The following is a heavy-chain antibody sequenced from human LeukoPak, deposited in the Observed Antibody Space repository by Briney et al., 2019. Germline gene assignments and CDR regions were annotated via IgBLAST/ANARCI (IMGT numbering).Heavy chain of an antibody. CDR3: ARDQVAPTPLGYYYYGMDV. Sequence: GRSLRLSCAASGFTFSSYSMNWVRQAPGKGLEWVSSISSSSSYIYYADSVKGRFTISRDNAKNSLYLQMNSLRAEDTAVYYCARDQVAPTPLGYYYYGMDVWGKGTTVTVSS. CDR1: GFTFSSYS. V-gene: IGHV3-21*01. D-gene: IGHD2-15*01. CDR2: ISSSSSYI. J-gene: IGHJ6*04.